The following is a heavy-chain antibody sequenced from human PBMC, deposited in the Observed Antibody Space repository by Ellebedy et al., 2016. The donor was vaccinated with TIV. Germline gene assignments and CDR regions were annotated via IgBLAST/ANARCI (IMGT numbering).Heavy chain of an antibody. CDR1: GGSISSYY. V-gene: IGHV4-4*07. Sequence: GSLRLSXTVSGGSISSYYWSWIRQPAGKGLEWIGRIYTSGSTNYNPSLKSRVTISVDTSKNQFSLKLSSVTAADTAVYYCARLVYCGGDCYYWYFDLWGRGTLVTVSS. CDR3: ARLVYCGGDCYYWYFDL. D-gene: IGHD2-21*02. J-gene: IGHJ2*01. CDR2: IYTSGST.